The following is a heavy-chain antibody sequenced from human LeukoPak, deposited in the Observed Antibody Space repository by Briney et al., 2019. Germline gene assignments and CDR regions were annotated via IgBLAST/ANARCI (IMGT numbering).Heavy chain of an antibody. D-gene: IGHD6-13*01. V-gene: IGHV1-18*01. J-gene: IGHJ6*03. CDR2: ISSYNGNT. CDR1: GYTFTSYG. CDR3: ARVYSSSWGFFDYYYMDV. Sequence: GASVKVSCKASGYTFTSYGISWVRQAPGQGLEWMGWISSYNGNTNYAQRLQGRVTMTTDTSTSTAYMELRSLRSDDTAVYYCARVYSSSWGFFDYYYMDVWGKGTTVTVSS.